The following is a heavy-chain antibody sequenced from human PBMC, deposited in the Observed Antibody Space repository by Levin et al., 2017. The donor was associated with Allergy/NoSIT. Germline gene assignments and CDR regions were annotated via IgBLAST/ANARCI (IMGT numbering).Heavy chain of an antibody. CDR2: INSDGSST. D-gene: IGHD5-12*01. CDR3: ARELSGYDWSNWFDP. CDR1: GFTFSSYW. V-gene: IGHV3-74*01. J-gene: IGHJ5*02. Sequence: GGSLRLSCAASGFTFSSYWMHWVRQAPGKGLVWVSRINSDGSSTSYADSVKGRFTISRDNAKNTLYLQMNSLRAEDTAVYYCARELSGYDWSNWFDPWGQGTLVTVSS.